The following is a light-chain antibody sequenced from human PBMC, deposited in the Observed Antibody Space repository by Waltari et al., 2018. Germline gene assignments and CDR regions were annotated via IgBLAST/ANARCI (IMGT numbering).Light chain of an antibody. Sequence: DIVMTQSPDFLAVSLGERATINCKSSRSVLFSGHSKNFLAWYQQKPGQPPKLLIYWASTRESGVPDRFVGSGSGTDFTLTISSLQAEDVAIYYCQQHYTTPQTFGQGTKLEI. CDR3: QQHYTTPQT. CDR2: WAS. V-gene: IGKV4-1*01. CDR1: RSVLFSGHSKNF. J-gene: IGKJ2*01.